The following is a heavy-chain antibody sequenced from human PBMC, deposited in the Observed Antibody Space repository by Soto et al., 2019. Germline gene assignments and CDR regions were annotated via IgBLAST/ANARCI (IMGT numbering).Heavy chain of an antibody. D-gene: IGHD3-16*02. CDR3: AKSHDCVWGSYRYPHYYGMDV. CDR1: GFTFSSYA. J-gene: IGHJ6*02. V-gene: IGHV3-23*01. CDR2: ISGSGGST. Sequence: EVQLLESGGGLVQPGGSLRLSCAASGFTFSSYAMSWVRQAPGKGLEWVSAISGSGGSTYYADSVKGRFTISRDNSKNTLYLQMNSLRAEDTAVYYCAKSHDCVWGSYRYPHYYGMDVWGQGTTVTVSS.